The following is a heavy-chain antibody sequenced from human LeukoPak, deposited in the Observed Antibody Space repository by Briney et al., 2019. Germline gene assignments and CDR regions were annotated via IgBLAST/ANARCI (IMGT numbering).Heavy chain of an antibody. D-gene: IGHD4-17*01. CDR3: ARDQSVTNYYYGMDV. J-gene: IGHJ6*02. V-gene: IGHV3-23*01. CDR2: ISGSGGST. CDR1: GFTFSSYA. Sequence: GGSLRLSCAASGFTFSSYAMSWVRQAPGKGLEWVSAISGSGGSTYYVDSVKGRFTISRDNSENTLYLQMNSLRAEDTAVYYCARDQSVTNYYYGMDVWGQGTTVTVSS.